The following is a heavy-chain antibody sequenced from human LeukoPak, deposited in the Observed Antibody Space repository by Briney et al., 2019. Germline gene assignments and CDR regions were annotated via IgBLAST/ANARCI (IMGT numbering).Heavy chain of an antibody. CDR3: ARGTRRTSCCGDFDY. CDR1: GFTFSGFW. J-gene: IGHJ4*02. D-gene: IGHD2-2*01. Sequence: GGSLRLSCAVSGFTFSGFWMSWVRQAPGKGLEWVANINQDGTERYYVDSVKGRFTISRDNAKSSLYLQMNSLRVEDTAVYYCARGTRRTSCCGDFDYWGQGTLVTVSS. CDR2: INQDGTER. V-gene: IGHV3-7*01.